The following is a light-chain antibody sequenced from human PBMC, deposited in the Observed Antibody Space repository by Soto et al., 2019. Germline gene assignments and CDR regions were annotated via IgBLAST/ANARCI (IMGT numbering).Light chain of an antibody. CDR2: DAS. V-gene: IGKV1-5*01. J-gene: IGKJ2*01. CDR3: QQYNSYLYT. Sequence: DIQMTQSPSTLSASVGDRVTNTCRASQSISSWLAWYQQKPGKAPKLLIYDASSLESGVPSRFSGSGSGTEFTLTISSLQPDDFATYYCQQYNSYLYTFGQGTKVDI. CDR1: QSISSW.